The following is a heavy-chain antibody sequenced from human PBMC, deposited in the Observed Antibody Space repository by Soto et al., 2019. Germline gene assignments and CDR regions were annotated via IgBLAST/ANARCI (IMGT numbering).Heavy chain of an antibody. CDR1: GYTFTSYY. D-gene: IGHD3-10*01. CDR3: ARDYYYGSGSYYNNHRGDYYYGMDV. V-gene: IGHV1-46*03. J-gene: IGHJ6*02. Sequence: QVQLVQSGAEVKKPGASVKVSCKASGYTFTSYYMHWVRQAPGQGLEWMGIINPSGGSTSYAQKFQGRVTMTRDTSTSTVYMELSSLRSEDTAVYYCARDYYYGSGSYYNNHRGDYYYGMDVWGQGTTVTVSS. CDR2: INPSGGST.